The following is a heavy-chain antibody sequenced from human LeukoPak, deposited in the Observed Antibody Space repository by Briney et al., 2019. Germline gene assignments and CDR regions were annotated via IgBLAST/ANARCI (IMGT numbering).Heavy chain of an antibody. D-gene: IGHD3-22*01. Sequence: VKPSETLSLTCTVSGGSISSSSYYWGWIRQPPGKGLEWIGSIYYSGSTYYNPSLKSRVTISVDTSKNQFSLKLSSVTAADTAVYYCARHRALSSGIYYWGQGTLVTVSS. CDR2: IYYSGST. CDR1: GGSISSSSYY. V-gene: IGHV4-39*01. CDR3: ARHRALSSGIYY. J-gene: IGHJ4*02.